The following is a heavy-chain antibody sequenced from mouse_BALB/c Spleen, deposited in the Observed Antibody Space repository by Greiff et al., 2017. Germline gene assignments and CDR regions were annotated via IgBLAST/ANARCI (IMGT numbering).Heavy chain of an antibody. CDR1: GYAFTNYL. D-gene: IGHD1-1*01. CDR2: INPGSGGT. J-gene: IGHJ1*01. Sequence: QVQLQQSGAELVRPGTSVKVSCKASGYAFTNYLIEWVKQRPGQGLEWIGVINPGSGGTNYNEKFKGKATLTADKSSSTAYMQLSSLTSDDSAVYFCARARYYYGSAWYFDVWGAGTTVTVSS. V-gene: IGHV1-54*01. CDR3: ARARYYYGSAWYFDV.